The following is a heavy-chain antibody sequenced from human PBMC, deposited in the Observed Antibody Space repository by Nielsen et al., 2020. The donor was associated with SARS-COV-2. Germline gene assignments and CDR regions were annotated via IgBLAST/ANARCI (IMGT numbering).Heavy chain of an antibody. J-gene: IGHJ5*02. D-gene: IGHD3-10*01. CDR3: ARHGDMNQYGSGGADNWFDP. CDR2: INPNGGST. Sequence: ASVKVSCKASGYTFTSFFVHWVRQAPGQGLEWMGIINPNGGSTSSAHKFQGRVTMTTDTSTSTAYMELRSLTSDDTAVYYCARHGDMNQYGSGGADNWFDPWGQGTLVTVSS. CDR1: GYTFTSFF. V-gene: IGHV1-46*01.